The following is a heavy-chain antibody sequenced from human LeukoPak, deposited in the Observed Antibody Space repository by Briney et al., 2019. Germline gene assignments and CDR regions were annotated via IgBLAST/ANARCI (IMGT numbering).Heavy chain of an antibody. V-gene: IGHV5-51*01. D-gene: IGHD6-25*01. J-gene: IGHJ3*02. CDR2: IYPGDSDT. Sequence: GESLKISCKGSGHSFTNFWIGWVRQMPGKGLEWMGIIYPGDSDTRYSPSFQGQVTISADKSINTAYLQWSSLKASDTAMYYCARDPFIYRKAAAGAFDIWGQGTMVTVSS. CDR3: ARDPFIYRKAAAGAFDI. CDR1: GHSFTNFW.